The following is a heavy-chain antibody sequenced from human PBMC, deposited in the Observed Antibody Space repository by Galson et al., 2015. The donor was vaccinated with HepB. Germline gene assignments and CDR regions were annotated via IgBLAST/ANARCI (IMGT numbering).Heavy chain of an antibody. D-gene: IGHD6-13*01. CDR3: ASSTIPIAADAFDI. CDR2: IKQDGSEK. Sequence: SLRLSCAASGFTFSSYWMSWVRQAPGKGLEWVANIKQDGSEKYYVDSVKGRFTISRDNAKNSLYLQMNSLRAEDTAVYYCASSTIPIAADAFDIWGQGTMVTVSS. CDR1: GFTFSSYW. V-gene: IGHV3-7*01. J-gene: IGHJ3*02.